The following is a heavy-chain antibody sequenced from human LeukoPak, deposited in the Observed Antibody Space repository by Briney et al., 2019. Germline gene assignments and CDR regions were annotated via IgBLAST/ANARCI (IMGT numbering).Heavy chain of an antibody. J-gene: IGHJ4*01. D-gene: IGHD2-21*01. CDR1: GGSISNNNW. CDR2: IYHSGRT. Sequence: SETLSLTCDVSGGSISNNNWWPWVRQPPGKGLDWSGEIYHSGRTYYNPSLKSRVTISLDKSKNQISLILRPVTAADTAIYYCASEIARSGNPFVDHWGHGTLVTVSS. V-gene: IGHV4-4*02. CDR3: ASEIARSGNPFVDH.